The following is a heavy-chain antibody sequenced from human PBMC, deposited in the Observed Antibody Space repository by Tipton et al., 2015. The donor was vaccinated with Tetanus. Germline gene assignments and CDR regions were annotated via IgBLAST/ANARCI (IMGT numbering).Heavy chain of an antibody. V-gene: IGHV3-23*01. J-gene: IGHJ4*02. CDR3: ARDRLYPHDYFDR. CDR2: SDHSGGAT. D-gene: IGHD2-15*01. Sequence: LSLTCVASGFDFDSYVLSWVRQAPGKGLEWVSRSDHSGGATYYADSVRGRFTISRDTSKNSLYLQMRNLRAEDTAIYYCARDRLYPHDYFDRWGQGTLVTVSS. CDR1: GFDFDSYV.